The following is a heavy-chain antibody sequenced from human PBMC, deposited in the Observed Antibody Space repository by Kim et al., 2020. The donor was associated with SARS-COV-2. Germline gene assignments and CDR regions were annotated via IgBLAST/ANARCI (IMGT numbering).Heavy chain of an antibody. D-gene: IGHD4-17*01. CDR3: ARGQRWAFDI. V-gene: IGHV4-38-2*02. CDR1: GYSISSGYY. CDR2: IYHSGST. Sequence: SETLSLTCTVSGYSISSGYYWGWIRQPPGKGLEWIGSIYHSGSTYYNPSLKSRVTISVDTSKNQFSLKLSSVTAADTAVYYCARGQRWAFDIWGQGTMVTVSS. J-gene: IGHJ3*02.